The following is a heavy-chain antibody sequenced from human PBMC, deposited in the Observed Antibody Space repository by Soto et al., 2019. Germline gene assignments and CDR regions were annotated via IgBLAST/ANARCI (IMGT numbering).Heavy chain of an antibody. Sequence: GGSLRLSCVASGFSFSNYNMNWVRQAPGKGLEWVSYISDSSDSVHYADSVRGRFTISRDNAKNSLYLQMNSLRAEDTAVYFWERDFCHGYYLDYWGRGTLVTVSS. D-gene: IGHD3-3*01. CDR2: ISDSSDSV. CDR3: ERDFCHGYYLDY. V-gene: IGHV3-48*01. J-gene: IGHJ4*02. CDR1: GFSFSNYN.